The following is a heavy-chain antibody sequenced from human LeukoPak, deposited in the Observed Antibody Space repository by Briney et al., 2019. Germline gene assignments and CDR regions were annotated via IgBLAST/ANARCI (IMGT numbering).Heavy chain of an antibody. CDR1: GGSISSSHW. V-gene: IGHV4-4*02. Sequence: SETLSLTCAVSGGSISSSHWWTWVRQPPGKGLEWIGEIYQTGSTNYNPSLKSRVTISVDKSKNQLSLKLSSVTAADTAVYYCARDLGDGYKIFDYWGQGTLVTVSS. J-gene: IGHJ4*02. CDR3: ARDLGDGYKIFDY. D-gene: IGHD5-24*01. CDR2: IYQTGST.